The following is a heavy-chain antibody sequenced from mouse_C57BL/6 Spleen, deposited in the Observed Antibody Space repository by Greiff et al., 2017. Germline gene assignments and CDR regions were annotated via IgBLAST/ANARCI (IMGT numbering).Heavy chain of an antibody. Sequence: EVNVVESGGGLVKPGGSLKLSCAASGFTFSDYGMHWVRQAPEKGLEWVAYISSGSSTIYYADTVKGRFTISRDNAKNTLFLQMTSLRSEDTAMYYCATTVVEAMDYWGQGTSVTVSS. CDR1: GFTFSDYG. J-gene: IGHJ4*01. D-gene: IGHD1-1*01. V-gene: IGHV5-17*01. CDR2: ISSGSSTI. CDR3: ATTVVEAMDY.